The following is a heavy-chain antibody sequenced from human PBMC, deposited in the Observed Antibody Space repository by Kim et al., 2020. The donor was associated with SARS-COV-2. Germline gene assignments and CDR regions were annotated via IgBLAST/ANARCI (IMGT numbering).Heavy chain of an antibody. J-gene: IGHJ6*02. CDR1: GYTFTTIG. V-gene: IGHV1-3*01. D-gene: IGHD3-16*02. Sequence: ASVKVSCKTSGYTFTTIGLQWVRQAPGQSLEWMGWINPGNGNTRYAQKFQGRVTIVTDTSASTAYMELSSLRPEDTAVYYCARRLYMDVWGQGTTVTVSS. CDR3: ARRLYMDV. CDR2: INPGNGNT.